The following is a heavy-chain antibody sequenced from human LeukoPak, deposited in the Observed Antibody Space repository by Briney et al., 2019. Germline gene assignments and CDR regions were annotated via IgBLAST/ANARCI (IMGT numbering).Heavy chain of an antibody. CDR1: GYSFTSYD. J-gene: IGHJ4*02. V-gene: IGHV1-8*01. CDR2: MNPNIGNT. Sequence: GASVKVSCKASGYSFTSYDFNWVRQAPGQGLEWIGWMNPNIGNTGYAQRFQGRVTMTRDISISTAYMELSSLRSEDTAVYYCARRGTTPFGYWGQGTLVTVSS. CDR3: ARRGTTPFGY. D-gene: IGHD1-1*01.